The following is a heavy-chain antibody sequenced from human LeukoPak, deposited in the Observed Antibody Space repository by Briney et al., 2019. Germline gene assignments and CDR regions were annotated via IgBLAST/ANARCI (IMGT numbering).Heavy chain of an antibody. CDR2: ISSSSSYI. CDR3: AREEVTTGPFDY. V-gene: IGHV3-21*01. CDR1: GFTFSSYS. J-gene: IGHJ4*02. Sequence: GGSLRLXCAASGFTFSSYSMNWVRQAPGKGLEWVSSISSSSSYIYYADSVKGRFTISRDNAKNSLYLQMNSLRAEDTAVYYCAREEVTTGPFDYWGQGTLVTVSS. D-gene: IGHD1/OR15-1a*01.